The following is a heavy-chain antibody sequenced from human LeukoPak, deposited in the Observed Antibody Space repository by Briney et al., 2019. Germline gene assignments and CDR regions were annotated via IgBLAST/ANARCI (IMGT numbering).Heavy chain of an antibody. CDR1: GGSISSGGYY. CDR3: ARGYDSSGYFDY. D-gene: IGHD3-22*01. V-gene: IGHV4-31*03. J-gene: IGHJ4*02. Sequence: SQTLSLIRTVSGGSISSGGYYWSWIRQHPGKGLEWIGYIYYSGSTYYNPSLKSRVTISVDTSKNQFSLKLSSVTAADTAVYYCARGYDSSGYFDYWGQGTLVTVSS. CDR2: IYYSGST.